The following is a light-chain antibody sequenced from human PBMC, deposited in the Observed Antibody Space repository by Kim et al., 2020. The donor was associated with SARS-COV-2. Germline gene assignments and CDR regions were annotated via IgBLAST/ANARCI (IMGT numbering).Light chain of an antibody. Sequence: ASVGDRVTITCRAGQSISRFLNWYQQKPGKAPKLLIYAASSLQSGVPSRFSGSVSATDFTLTISNLQPDGFASYYCQESYSSPFTFGGGTKLDIK. CDR2: AAS. V-gene: IGKV1-39*01. J-gene: IGKJ4*01. CDR3: QESYSSPFT. CDR1: QSISRF.